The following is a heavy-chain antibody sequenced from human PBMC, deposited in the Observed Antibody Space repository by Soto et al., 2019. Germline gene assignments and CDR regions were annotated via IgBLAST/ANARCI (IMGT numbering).Heavy chain of an antibody. Sequence: SETMCLTCTVAGGYIISGNCYWSWISKPPGKGLEWIGFISYSGSTYYSTSLKSRVTISVDTSKSQFSLNLSFVTAADTAVYYCATMGTPATGLYFFDYWGQGSLVTVSS. J-gene: IGHJ4*02. CDR2: ISYSGST. V-gene: IGHV4-30-4*01. CDR1: GGYIISGNCY. CDR3: ATMGTPATGLYFFDY. D-gene: IGHD2-15*01.